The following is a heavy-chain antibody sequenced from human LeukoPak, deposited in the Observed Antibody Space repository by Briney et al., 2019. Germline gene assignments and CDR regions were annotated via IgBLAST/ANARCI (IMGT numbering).Heavy chain of an antibody. V-gene: IGHV3-30-3*01. D-gene: IGHD1-26*01. CDR2: ISYDGSNK. CDR1: GFTFSSYA. CDR3: ARDRDIVGAGTFDY. J-gene: IGHJ4*02. Sequence: GGPLRLSCAASGFTFSSYAMHWVRQAPGKGLEWVAVISYDGSNKYYADSVKGRFTISRDNSKNTLYLQMNSLRAEDTAVYYCARDRDIVGAGTFDYWGQGTLVTVSS.